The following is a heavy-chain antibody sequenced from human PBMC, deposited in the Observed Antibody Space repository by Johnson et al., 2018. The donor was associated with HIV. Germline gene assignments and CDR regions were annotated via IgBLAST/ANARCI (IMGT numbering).Heavy chain of an antibody. CDR3: AKSYCPVCDGCDM. J-gene: IGHJ3*02. CDR1: GFTFSSYW. D-gene: IGHD2-21*01. Sequence: MQLVESGGGLVQPGGSLRLSCAASGFTFSSYWMSWVRQAPGKGLEWVANIKQDGSENYYVDSVTGRFTISRDNAKNSLYMQMNTMRADDTGGDYCAKSYCPVCDGCDMWGQGTMVTVSS. V-gene: IGHV3-7*01. CDR2: IKQDGSEN.